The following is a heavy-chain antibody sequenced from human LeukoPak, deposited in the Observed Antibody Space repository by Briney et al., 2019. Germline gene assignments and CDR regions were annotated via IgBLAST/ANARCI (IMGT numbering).Heavy chain of an antibody. CDR2: IYSGGDV. CDR3: ARNLHFDY. Sequence: GGSLRLSCACSGFIVSSSHMSWVRQAPGKGLEWVSAIYSGGDVYYVGSVRGRFTISRDNSKNTLYLQMNSLRAEDTAVYYCARNLHFDYWGQGTLITVSS. V-gene: IGHV3-53*01. J-gene: IGHJ4*02. CDR1: GFIVSSSH.